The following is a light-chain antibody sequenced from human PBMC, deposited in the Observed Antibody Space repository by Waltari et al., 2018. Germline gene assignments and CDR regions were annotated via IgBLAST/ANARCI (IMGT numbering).Light chain of an antibody. CDR3: SSYTSSSTVV. V-gene: IGLV2-14*01. Sequence: QSALTQPASVSGSPGQSITISCTGTSSDVGGYNYVSWYQQHPSKAPKLMIYEVSHRPSGVSNRFSGSKSGNTASLTISGLQAEDEADYYCSSYTSSSTVVFGGGTKLTVL. J-gene: IGLJ2*01. CDR1: SSDVGGYNY. CDR2: EVS.